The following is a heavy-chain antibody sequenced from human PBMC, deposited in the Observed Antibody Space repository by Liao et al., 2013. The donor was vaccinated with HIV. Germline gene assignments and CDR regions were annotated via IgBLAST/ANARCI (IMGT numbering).Heavy chain of an antibody. CDR2: LYHSGST. D-gene: IGHD6-19*01. CDR3: ARVQFKGAGSGWYEEEFYFDY. V-gene: IGHV4-39*07. Sequence: QVQLQESGPGLVKPSETLSLSCTVSGASIRSDIYYWGWIRQPPGKGLEWIGTLYHSGSTYYNPSLTRRVTISIDTSKNQFSLKLRSVTAADTAAYYCARVQFKGAGSGWYEEEFYFDYWGQGTLVTVSS. J-gene: IGHJ4*02. CDR1: GASIRSDIYY.